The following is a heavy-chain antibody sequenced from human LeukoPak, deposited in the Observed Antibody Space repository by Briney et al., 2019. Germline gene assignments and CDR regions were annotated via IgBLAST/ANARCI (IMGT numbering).Heavy chain of an antibody. CDR3: ARGFVGWSGYMDV. D-gene: IGHD3-3*01. CDR2: IYYSGST. V-gene: IGHV4-39*01. CDR1: GGSISSSSYY. J-gene: IGHJ6*03. Sequence: SETLSLTCTVSGGSISSSSYYWGWIRQPPGKGLEWIGSIYYSGSTYYNPSLKSRVTISVDTSKNQFSLKLSSVTAADTAVYYCARGFVGWSGYMDVWGKGTTVTVSS.